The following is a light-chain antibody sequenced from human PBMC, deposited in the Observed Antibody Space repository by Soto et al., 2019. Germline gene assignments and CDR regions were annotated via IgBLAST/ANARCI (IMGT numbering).Light chain of an antibody. V-gene: IGLV2-14*01. J-gene: IGLJ1*01. CDR1: GSDVGGYDY. CDR3: SSFRSSSTLPYV. CDR2: EVT. Sequence: QSVLTQPASVSGSPGQSITISRTVTGSDVGGYDYVSWYQQYPGKAPKLIIYEVTNRPSGVSNRFSGSKSGNTASLSISGLRAEDEADYYCSSFRSSSTLPYVFGTGTKVTVL.